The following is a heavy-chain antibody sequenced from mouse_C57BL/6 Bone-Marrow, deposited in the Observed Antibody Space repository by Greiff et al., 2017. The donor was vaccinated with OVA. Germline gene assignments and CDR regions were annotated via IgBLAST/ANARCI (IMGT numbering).Heavy chain of an antibody. CDR2: IWSGGST. CDR1: GFSLTSYG. CDR3: ARNGGYSVWFAY. J-gene: IGHJ3*01. Sequence: QVHVKQSGPGLVQPSQSLSITCTVSGFSLTSYGVHWVRQSPGKGLEWLGVIWSGGSTDYNADFISRLSISKDNSKSQVFFKMNSLQADDTAIYYCARNGGYSVWFAYWGQGTLVTVSA. D-gene: IGHD2-3*01. V-gene: IGHV2-2*01.